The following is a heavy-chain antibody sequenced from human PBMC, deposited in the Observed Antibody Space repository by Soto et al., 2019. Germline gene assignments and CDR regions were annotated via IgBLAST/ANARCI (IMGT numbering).Heavy chain of an antibody. CDR2: ITWNSGNI. CDR1: VFSCGDYA. Sequence: QSGGPLRLCCTASVFSCGDYAMRLVRQAPGRGLEWVSGITWNSGNIAYADSVEGRFTIATYHDNNSLYLQMNNLSPEDTALYYRVTDSYADVHRVLSTAQYVFEYWG. V-gene: IGHV3-9*01. J-gene: IGHJ4*01. D-gene: IGHD3-16*01. CDR3: VTDSYADVHRVLSTAQYVFEY.